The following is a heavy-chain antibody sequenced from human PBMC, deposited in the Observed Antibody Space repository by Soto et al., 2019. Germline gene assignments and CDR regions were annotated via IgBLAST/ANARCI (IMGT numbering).Heavy chain of an antibody. CDR1: GGSFSDKF. CDR3: ARGGNGDYVFDY. D-gene: IGHD4-17*01. V-gene: IGHV4-34*01. Sequence: TLSLTCAVYGGSFSDKFWTWIRQPPGKGLEWIGEINHSGSTNHNPSLKSRVTISIDTSKNQFSLKLNSVTAADTAVYYCARGGNGDYVFDYWGQGTLVTVSS. CDR2: INHSGST. J-gene: IGHJ4*02.